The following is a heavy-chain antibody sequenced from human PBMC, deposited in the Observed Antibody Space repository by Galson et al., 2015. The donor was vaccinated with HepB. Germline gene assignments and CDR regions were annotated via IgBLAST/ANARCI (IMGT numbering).Heavy chain of an antibody. CDR3: ARSSIAVVWN. D-gene: IGHD6-19*01. J-gene: IGHJ4*02. CDR2: ISGTGGNI. V-gene: IGHV3-11*01. Sequence: SLRLSCAASGFTFSDYYMSRIRQAPGKGLEWISYISGTGGNIYYADSVRGRFTISRDNAKDSLFLQMSDLRAEDTAVYYCARSSIAVVWNWGQGTLVTVSS. CDR1: GFTFSDYY.